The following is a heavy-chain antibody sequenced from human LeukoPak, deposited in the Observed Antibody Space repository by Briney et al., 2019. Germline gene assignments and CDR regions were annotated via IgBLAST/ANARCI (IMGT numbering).Heavy chain of an antibody. J-gene: IGHJ6*02. CDR2: INHSGST. V-gene: IGHV4-34*01. D-gene: IGHD3-22*01. Sequence: SETLSLTCAVYGGSFSGYYWSWIRQPPGKGLEWLGEINHSGSTNYNPSLKSRVTISVDTSKNQFSLKLSSVTAADTAVYYCARGPHSSGYYYYYYYGMDVWGQGTTVTVSS. CDR1: GGSFSGYY. CDR3: ARGPHSSGYYYYYYYGMDV.